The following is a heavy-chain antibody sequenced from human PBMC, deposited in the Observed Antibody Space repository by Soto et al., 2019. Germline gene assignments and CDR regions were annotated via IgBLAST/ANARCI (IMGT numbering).Heavy chain of an antibody. D-gene: IGHD3-10*01. J-gene: IGHJ4*02. Sequence: QVQXXQSGAEXXXXGASVKVSCKASGYTFTSYGISWVRQAPGQGLEWMGWISAYNGNTNYAQKLQGRXXXXXXXXXXXXXXXXXSLRSDDTAVYYCARVAVSYFDYWGQGTLVTVSS. CDR3: ARVAVSYFDY. CDR1: GYTFTSYG. V-gene: IGHV1-18*01. CDR2: ISAYNGNT.